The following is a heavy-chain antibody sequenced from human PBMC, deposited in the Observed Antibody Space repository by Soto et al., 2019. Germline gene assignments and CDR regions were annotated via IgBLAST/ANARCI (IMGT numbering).Heavy chain of an antibody. Sequence: EVQLVESGGGLVKPGGSLRLSCAASGFTFSSYSMNWVRQAPVKGLEWVSSISSSSSYIYYADSVKGRFTISRDNAKNSLYRQMNSLRAEDTAVYYCARGAYYYDSSGYPYWGQGTLVTVSS. J-gene: IGHJ4*02. CDR1: GFTFSSYS. V-gene: IGHV3-21*01. CDR3: ARGAYYYDSSGYPY. D-gene: IGHD3-22*01. CDR2: ISSSSSYI.